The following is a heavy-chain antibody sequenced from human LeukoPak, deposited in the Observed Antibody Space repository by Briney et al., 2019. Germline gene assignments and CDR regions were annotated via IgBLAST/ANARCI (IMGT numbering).Heavy chain of an antibody. D-gene: IGHD3-22*01. V-gene: IGHV4-59*01. J-gene: IGHJ4*02. Sequence: TSETLSLNCTVSGGSISSYYWSWIRQPPGKGLEWIGYMSYSGSSNYNPSLRSRVTISVDASKKQFSLKLSSVTAADTAVYYCARDGYSDSSGYDYPPSVWGQGTLVTVSS. CDR1: GGSISSYY. CDR2: MSYSGSS. CDR3: ARDGYSDSSGYDYPPSV.